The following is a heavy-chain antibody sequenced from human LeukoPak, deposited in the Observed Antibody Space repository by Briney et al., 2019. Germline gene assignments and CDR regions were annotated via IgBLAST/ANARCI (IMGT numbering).Heavy chain of an antibody. Sequence: GGSLRLSCAASGFTFSSYAMHWVRQAPGKGLEWVAFIHSDGSNKHYADSVKGRFTISRENSKNTLYLQMNSLRAEDTAVYHCANGGFYDSSGYYDYWGQGTLVTVSS. V-gene: IGHV3-30*02. CDR3: ANGGFYDSSGYYDY. CDR1: GFTFSSYA. D-gene: IGHD3-22*01. J-gene: IGHJ4*02. CDR2: IHSDGSNK.